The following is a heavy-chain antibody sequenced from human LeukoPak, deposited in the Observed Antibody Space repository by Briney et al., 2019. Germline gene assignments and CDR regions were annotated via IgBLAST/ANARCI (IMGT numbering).Heavy chain of an antibody. J-gene: IGHJ3*02. CDR1: GGIFSSHT. CDR3: LVVASAYDI. V-gene: IGHV1-69*05. D-gene: IGHD2-15*01. Sequence: ASVKVSCKASGGIFSSHTISWVRQAPGQGLEWMGGIIPIFGTANYAQKFQGRVTITRNTSISTAYMELSSLRSDDTAVYYCLVVASAYDIWGQGTMVTVSS. CDR2: IIPIFGTA.